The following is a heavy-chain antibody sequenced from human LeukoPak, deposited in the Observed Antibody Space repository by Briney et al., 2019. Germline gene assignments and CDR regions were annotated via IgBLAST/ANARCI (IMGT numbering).Heavy chain of an antibody. Sequence: GGSLRLSCAASGFTFSTYWMHWVRQAPGKGLVWVSRIDHDGINTYYADSVKGRFTISRDNAENSVYLQMSSLTAEDTAVYYCARDNQWFGELHYDYWGQGTLVTVSS. CDR1: GFTFSTYW. V-gene: IGHV3-74*01. D-gene: IGHD3-10*01. J-gene: IGHJ4*02. CDR2: IDHDGINT. CDR3: ARDNQWFGELHYDY.